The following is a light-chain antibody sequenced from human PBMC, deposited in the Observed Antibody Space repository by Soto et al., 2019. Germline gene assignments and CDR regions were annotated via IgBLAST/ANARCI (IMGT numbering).Light chain of an antibody. CDR1: SSTVGGFNV. V-gene: IGLV2-14*03. Sequence: QSALTQPASVSGSPGQSITISCTGTSSTVGGFNVVSWYQQHPGKAPKLKIYEVSNRPSGVSNRFSGSKSGYTASLTISELQAEDEADYYCTSFTSSSTWVFGGGTKLTVL. CDR3: TSFTSSSTWV. J-gene: IGLJ3*02. CDR2: EVS.